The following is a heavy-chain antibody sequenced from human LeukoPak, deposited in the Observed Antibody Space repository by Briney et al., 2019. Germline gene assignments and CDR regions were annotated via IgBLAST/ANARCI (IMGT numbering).Heavy chain of an antibody. J-gene: IGHJ5*02. CDR3: ARTQPDDYGDYDGWFDP. CDR2: ISYDGSNK. V-gene: IGHV3-30-3*01. D-gene: IGHD4-17*01. Sequence: PGRSLRLSCAASGFTFSSYAMHWVRQAPGKGLEWVPVISYDGSNKYYADSVKGRFTISRDNSKNTLYLQMNSLRAEDTAVYYCARTQPDDYGDYDGWFDPWGQGTLVTVSS. CDR1: GFTFSSYA.